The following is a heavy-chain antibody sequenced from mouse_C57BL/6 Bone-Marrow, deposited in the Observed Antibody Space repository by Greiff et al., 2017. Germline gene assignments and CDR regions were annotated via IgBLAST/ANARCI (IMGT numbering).Heavy chain of an antibody. D-gene: IGHD1-1*01. CDR1: GFTFSNYW. Sequence: EVQGVESGGGLVQPGGSMKLSCVASGFTFSNYWMNWVRQSPEKGLEWVAQIRLKSDNYATHYAESVKGRFTISRDDSKSSVYLQMNNLRAEDTGIYYCTRDYGVGYWGQGTTLTVSS. CDR2: IRLKSDNYAT. J-gene: IGHJ2*01. V-gene: IGHV6-3*01. CDR3: TRDYGVGY.